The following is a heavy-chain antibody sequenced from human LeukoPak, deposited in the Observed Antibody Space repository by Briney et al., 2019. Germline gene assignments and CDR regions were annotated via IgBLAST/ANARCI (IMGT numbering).Heavy chain of an antibody. CDR3: AKDSYYGSGSYYFDY. Sequence: GGSLRLSCAASGFTFSSYGMHWVRQAPGKGLEWVAVIWYDGSNKYYADSVKGRFTISRDNSKNTLYLQMNSLRAEDTAVYYCAKDSYYGSGSYYFDYWGQGTLVIVSS. V-gene: IGHV3-33*06. D-gene: IGHD3-10*01. CDR2: IWYDGSNK. CDR1: GFTFSSYG. J-gene: IGHJ4*02.